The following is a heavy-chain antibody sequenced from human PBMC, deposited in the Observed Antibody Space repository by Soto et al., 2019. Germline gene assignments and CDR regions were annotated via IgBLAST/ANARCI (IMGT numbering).Heavy chain of an antibody. J-gene: IGHJ6*02. CDR1: RFTFPHYP. CDR2: ISHRGSST. Sequence: GGPLRLSCAASRFTFPHYPMRWVGQSPGKGLEWVSTISHRGSSTYYADSMKGRFTISRDNSKNTLYLQMNTLRAKDTAIYYCAKYLFNGFGESSSYYYGMDVWGQGTTVTVSS. V-gene: IGHV3-23*01. CDR3: AKYLFNGFGESSSYYYGMDV. D-gene: IGHD3-10*01.